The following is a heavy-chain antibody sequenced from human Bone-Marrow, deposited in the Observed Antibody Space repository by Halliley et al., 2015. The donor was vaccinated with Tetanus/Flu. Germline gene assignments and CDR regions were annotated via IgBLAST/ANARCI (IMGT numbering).Heavy chain of an antibody. CDR1: GGSIGNYY. J-gene: IGHJ6*02. CDR3: ARGAYSYYGMDV. V-gene: IGHV4-59*01. Sequence: TLSLTCTVSGGSIGNYYWTWIRQPPGKGLEWIGYIYYSGGTNYNRSLKSRVTISVDKSKNQFSVNLRSVTAADTAVYYCARGAYSYYGMDVWGQGTTVIVSS. CDR2: IYYSGGT.